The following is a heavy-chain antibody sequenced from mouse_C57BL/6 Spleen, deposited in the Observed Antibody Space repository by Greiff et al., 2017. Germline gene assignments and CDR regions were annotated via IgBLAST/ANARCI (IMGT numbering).Heavy chain of an antibody. CDR1: GYTFTSYW. CDR3: ARDNGNYSWFAY. V-gene: IGHV1-64*01. D-gene: IGHD2-1*01. J-gene: IGHJ3*01. Sequence: QVQLQQPGAELVKPGASVKLSCKASGYTFTSYWMHWVKQRPGQGLEWIGMIHPNSGSTNYNEKFKSKATLTVDKSSSTAYMQLSSLTSADSAVYYCARDNGNYSWFAYWGQGTLVTVSA. CDR2: IHPNSGST.